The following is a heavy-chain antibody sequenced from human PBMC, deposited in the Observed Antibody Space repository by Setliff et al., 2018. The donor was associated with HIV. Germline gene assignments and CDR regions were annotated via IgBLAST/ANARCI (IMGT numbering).Heavy chain of an antibody. Sequence: PSETLSLTCAVYGGSISGYYWSWIRQPPGKGLEWIGEINPVGRNDNYNPSLNNRAAIVLGTSKNQFSLWLTSVTAADTAVYYCARVGLRFKYTFDYWGQGMLVTVSS. D-gene: IGHD5-12*01. V-gene: IGHV4-34*04. CDR3: ARVGLRFKYTFDY. CDR2: INPVGRND. CDR1: GGSISGYY. J-gene: IGHJ4*02.